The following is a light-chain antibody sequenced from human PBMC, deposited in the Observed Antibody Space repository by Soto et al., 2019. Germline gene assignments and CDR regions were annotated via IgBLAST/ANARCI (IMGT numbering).Light chain of an antibody. Sequence: EVVMRQSPATLSVSPGEGATLSCRASQGIGDTLAWYQQKPGQAPRLLIYGASTTATGIPARFSGSGSGTDFTLTISSLQPEDFATYYCQQANSFPLTFGGGTKVDIK. CDR2: GAS. CDR1: QGIGDT. V-gene: IGKV3-15*01. CDR3: QQANSFPLT. J-gene: IGKJ4*01.